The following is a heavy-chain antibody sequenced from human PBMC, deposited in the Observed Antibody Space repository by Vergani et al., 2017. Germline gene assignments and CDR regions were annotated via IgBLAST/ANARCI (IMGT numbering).Heavy chain of an antibody. J-gene: IGHJ4*02. Sequence: QVQLQESGSGLVKPSETLSLTCTVSGGSISSYYWSWIRQPPGKGLEWIGYIYYSGSTNYNPSLKSRVTISVDTSKNQFSLKLSSVTAADTAVYYCARGGGSYSPLDYWGQGTLVTVSS. CDR1: GGSISSYY. D-gene: IGHD1-26*01. CDR2: IYYSGST. V-gene: IGHV4-59*01. CDR3: ARGGGSYSPLDY.